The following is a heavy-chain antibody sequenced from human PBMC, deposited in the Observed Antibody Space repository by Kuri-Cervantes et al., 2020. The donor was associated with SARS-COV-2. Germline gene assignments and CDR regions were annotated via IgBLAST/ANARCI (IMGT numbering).Heavy chain of an antibody. CDR1: GFTFSNAW. D-gene: IGHD5-24*01. CDR3: ARAGRWLQSTPFDY. Sequence: GGSLRLSCAASGFTFSNAWMNWVRQAPGKGLEWVSSISSSSSYIYYADSVKGRFTISRDNAKNSLYLQMNSLRAEDTAVYYCARAGRWLQSTPFDYWGQGTLVTVSS. V-gene: IGHV3-21*01. CDR2: ISSSSSYI. J-gene: IGHJ4*02.